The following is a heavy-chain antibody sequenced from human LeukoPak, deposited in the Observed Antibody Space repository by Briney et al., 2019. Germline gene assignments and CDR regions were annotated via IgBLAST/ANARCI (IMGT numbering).Heavy chain of an antibody. CDR1: GFTFSSYS. CDR2: ISSSSSTI. J-gene: IGHJ6*03. CDR3: ARATSRSYYYYYYMDV. D-gene: IGHD3-10*01. Sequence: GGSLRLSCAASGFTFSSYSMNWVRQAPGKGLEWVSYISSSSSTIYYADSVKGRFTISRDNAKNSLYLQMNSLRDEDTAVYYCARATSRSYYYYYYMDVGGKGTTVTVSS. V-gene: IGHV3-48*02.